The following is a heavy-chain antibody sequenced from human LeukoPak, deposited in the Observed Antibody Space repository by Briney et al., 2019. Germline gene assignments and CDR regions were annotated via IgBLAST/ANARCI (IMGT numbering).Heavy chain of an antibody. J-gene: IGHJ4*02. V-gene: IGHV4-59*01. CDR2: IYYSGST. D-gene: IGHD1-14*01. CDR1: GGSIRSYY. CDR3: ARDITYGSQGY. Sequence: SETLSLTCTVSGGSIRSYYWSWIRQPPGKGLEWIGYIYYSGSTNYNPSLKSRVTISVDTSKNQFSLKLSSVAAADTAVYFCARDITYGSQGYWGRGTLVTVSS.